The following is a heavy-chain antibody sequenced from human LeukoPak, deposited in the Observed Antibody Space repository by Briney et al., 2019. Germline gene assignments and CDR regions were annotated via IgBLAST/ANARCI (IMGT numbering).Heavy chain of an antibody. V-gene: IGHV3-20*04. CDR3: ARAPVDCSSTSCYKIPSDY. J-gene: IGHJ4*02. CDR1: GFTFDDYG. CDR2: INWNGGST. D-gene: IGHD2-2*02. Sequence: GGSLRLSCAASGFTFDDYGMSWVRQAPGKGLEWVSGINWNGGSTGYADSVKGRFTISRDNAKNSLYLQMNSLRAEDTALYYCARAPVDCSSTSCYKIPSDYWGQGTLVTVSS.